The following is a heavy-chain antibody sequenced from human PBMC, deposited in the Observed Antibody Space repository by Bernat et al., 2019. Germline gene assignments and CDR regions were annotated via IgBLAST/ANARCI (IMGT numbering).Heavy chain of an antibody. J-gene: IGHJ5*02. CDR1: GGSVSSGHYY. V-gene: IGHV4-61*01. CDR2: ISYSGST. D-gene: IGHD3-9*01. CDR3: ARGGPDGYVILTGYYNTFNWFDP. Sequence: QVQLQESGPGLVKPSETLSLTCTVSGGSVSSGHYYWSWIRQPPGKGLEWIGYISYSGSTNYNSSLKSRVTISVDTSKNQFSLKLSSVTAADTAVYYCARGGPDGYVILTGYYNTFNWFDPWGQGTLVTVSS.